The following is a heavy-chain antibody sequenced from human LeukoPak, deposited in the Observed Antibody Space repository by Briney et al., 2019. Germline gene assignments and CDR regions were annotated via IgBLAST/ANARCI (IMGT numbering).Heavy chain of an antibody. Sequence: GGSLRLSCAASRFTSSSYAMSWVRQAPGKGLEWVAVISYDGSNKYYADSVKGRFTISRDNSKNTLYLQMNSLRAEDTAVYYCAKGGCTNGVCYNDYWGQGTLVTVSS. D-gene: IGHD2-8*01. V-gene: IGHV3-30*18. J-gene: IGHJ4*02. CDR3: AKGGCTNGVCYNDY. CDR1: RFTSSSYA. CDR2: ISYDGSNK.